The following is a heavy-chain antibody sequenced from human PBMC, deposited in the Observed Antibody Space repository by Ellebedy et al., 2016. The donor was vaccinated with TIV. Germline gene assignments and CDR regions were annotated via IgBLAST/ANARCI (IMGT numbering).Heavy chain of an antibody. V-gene: IGHV5-51*01. CDR3: ARTDSSSWFRFDC. J-gene: IGHJ4*02. CDR2: IYPGDSGT. D-gene: IGHD6-13*01. Sequence: GESLKISCQGSGSSFTSYWIGWVRQMPGKGLEWMGIIYPGDSGTRYSPSFQGQVTISADKSISTAYLQWSSLKASDTAMYYCARTDSSSWFRFDCWGQGTLVTVSS. CDR1: GSSFTSYW.